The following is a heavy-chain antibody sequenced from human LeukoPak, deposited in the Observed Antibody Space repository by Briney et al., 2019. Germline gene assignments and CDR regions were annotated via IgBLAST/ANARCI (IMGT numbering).Heavy chain of an antibody. V-gene: IGHV3-9*01. CDR2: VSWNSGSI. D-gene: IGHD6-19*01. J-gene: IGHJ4*02. Sequence: PGGSLRLSCAGSGFTFDDYAMHWVRQAPGKGLEWVSGVSWNSGSIGYADSVEGRFTISRDNAKNSLYLQMNSLRDDDTAVYYCARDGGAVAVTLIDYWGQGTLVTVSS. CDR3: ARDGGAVAVTLIDY. CDR1: GFTFDDYA.